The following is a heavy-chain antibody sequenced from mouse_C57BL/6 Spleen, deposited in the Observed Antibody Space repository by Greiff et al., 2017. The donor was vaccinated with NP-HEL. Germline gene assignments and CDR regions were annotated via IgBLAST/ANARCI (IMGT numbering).Heavy chain of an antibody. CDR3: ARVDYDDAMDS. J-gene: IGHJ4*01. V-gene: IGHV1-55*01. CDR2: IYHGSGST. CDR1: GYTFTSYW. D-gene: IGHD2-4*01. Sequence: VQLQQSGAELVKPGASVKMSCKASGYTFTSYWITWVKQRPGQGLEWIGDIYHGSGSTNDNEKFKSKATLTVDTSSSTAYMHLSSLTSEDSAVYYCARVDYDDAMDSWGQGTSVTVSS.